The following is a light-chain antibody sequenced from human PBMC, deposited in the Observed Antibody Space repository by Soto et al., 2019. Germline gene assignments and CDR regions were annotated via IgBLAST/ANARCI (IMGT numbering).Light chain of an antibody. CDR2: KAS. Sequence: DIQMTQSPSTLSASVGDRVTITCRASQSISTWLAWYQQKPGKAPRFLIFKASNLETGVPSRFSGSGSGTEFTLTISSLQPDDSATYYCQQYNSFPLTFGGGTKVEIK. CDR1: QSISTW. J-gene: IGKJ4*01. CDR3: QQYNSFPLT. V-gene: IGKV1-5*03.